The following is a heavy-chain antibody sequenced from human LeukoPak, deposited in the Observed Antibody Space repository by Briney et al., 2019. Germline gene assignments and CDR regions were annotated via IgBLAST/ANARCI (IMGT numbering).Heavy chain of an antibody. CDR2: IYYSGST. J-gene: IGHJ4*02. V-gene: IGHV4-31*03. CDR1: DGSISGEGYS. Sequence: PSETLSLTCTVSDGSISGEGYSWSWIRQHPGKGLEWIAYIYYSGSTYYNPSLKSRVTISVDTSKNQFSLKLSSVTAADTAVYYCARDQPGYGDYAGIDYWGQGTLVTVSS. D-gene: IGHD4-17*01. CDR3: ARDQPGYGDYAGIDY.